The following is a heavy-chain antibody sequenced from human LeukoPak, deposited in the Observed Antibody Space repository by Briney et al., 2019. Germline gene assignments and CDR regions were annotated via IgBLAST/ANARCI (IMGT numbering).Heavy chain of an antibody. V-gene: IGHV5-51*01. CDR2: IYPGDSDT. J-gene: IGHJ3*02. CDR1: GFSFSRYW. CDR3: ARALVPGAFDI. Sequence: GESLKISCQGFGFSFSRYWIGWVRQMPGKGLEWMGIIYPGDSDTRYSPSFQGQVTISADKSISTAYLQWSSLKASDTAMYYCARALVPGAFDIWGQGTMVTVSS. D-gene: IGHD3-10*01.